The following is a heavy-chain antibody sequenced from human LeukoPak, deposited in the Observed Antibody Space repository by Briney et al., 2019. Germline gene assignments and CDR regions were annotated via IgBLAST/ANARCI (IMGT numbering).Heavy chain of an antibody. Sequence: QAGGSLRLSCAASRFTVSSNHMNWVRQAPGKGLEWVSVIYSDGSTQYADSVKGRFTITRDNYKNTLYLQMNSLRAEDTAVYYCARDMSQTYYYGSGHFPSSKYGMDVWGQGTTVTVSS. V-gene: IGHV3-66*01. CDR3: ARDMSQTYYYGSGHFPSSKYGMDV. J-gene: IGHJ6*02. CDR2: IYSDGST. D-gene: IGHD3-10*01. CDR1: RFTVSSNH.